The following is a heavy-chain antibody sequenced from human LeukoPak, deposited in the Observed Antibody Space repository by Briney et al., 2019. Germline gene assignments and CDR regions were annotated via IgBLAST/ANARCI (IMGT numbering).Heavy chain of an antibody. V-gene: IGHV3-23*01. CDR3: AKFRADSSGWPFDY. CDR2: ISSDGSA. J-gene: IGHJ4*02. D-gene: IGHD6-19*01. CDR1: RFTFSNYA. Sequence: PGGSLRLSCAGSRFTFSNYAMSWVRQAPGKGLEWVSFISSDGSAYYGDSVKGRFAISRDNSKDTLYLQMNSLRAEDTAIYYCAKFRADSSGWPFDYWGQGTLVTVSS.